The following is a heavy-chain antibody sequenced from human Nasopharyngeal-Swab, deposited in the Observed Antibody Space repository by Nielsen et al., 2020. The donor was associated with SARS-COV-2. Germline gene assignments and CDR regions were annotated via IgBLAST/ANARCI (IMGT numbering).Heavy chain of an antibody. CDR3: ARGGGVGATPAPNAFDY. Sequence: SETLSLTCAVYGGSFSGYYWSWIRQPPGKGLEWIGEINHSGSTNHNPSLKSRVTISVDTSKNQFSLKLSSVTAADTAVYYCARGGGVGATPAPNAFDYWGQGTLVTVSS. CDR1: GGSFSGYY. J-gene: IGHJ4*02. CDR2: INHSGST. V-gene: IGHV4-34*01. D-gene: IGHD1-26*01.